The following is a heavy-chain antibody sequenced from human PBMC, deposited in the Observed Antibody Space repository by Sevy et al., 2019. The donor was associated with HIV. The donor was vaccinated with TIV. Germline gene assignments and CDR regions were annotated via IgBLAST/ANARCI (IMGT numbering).Heavy chain of an antibody. CDR2: IYYTGST. V-gene: IGHV4-59*01. D-gene: IGHD5-12*01. CDR1: GGSISAYY. J-gene: IGHJ5*02. CDR3: ARAPPVRSGDDALNWFDP. Sequence: GSLRLSCTVFGGSISAYYWSWIRQSPEKGLQYIGYIYYTGSTNYNPSLKSRVTISVDTSKNQFSLRLTSVTAADTAIYYCARAPPVRSGDDALNWFDPWGQGTLVTVSS.